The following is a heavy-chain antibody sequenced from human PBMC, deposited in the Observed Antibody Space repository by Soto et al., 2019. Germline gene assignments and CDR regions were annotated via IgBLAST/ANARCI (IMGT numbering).Heavy chain of an antibody. D-gene: IGHD4-17*01. CDR2: IYYSGTT. J-gene: IGHJ6*03. CDR1: GGSISTSNYY. V-gene: IGHV4-39*01. Sequence: QLQLQESGPGLVKPSETLSLTCTVSGGSISTSNYYWGWLRQPPVKGLEWFGSIYYSGTTYYNPSLKSRVPLSVETSKNQYSLKRSSVTAADTAVYFCASPPTTVTTRYYYYMDIWGKGTTVTVSS. CDR3: ASPPTTVTTRYYYYMDI.